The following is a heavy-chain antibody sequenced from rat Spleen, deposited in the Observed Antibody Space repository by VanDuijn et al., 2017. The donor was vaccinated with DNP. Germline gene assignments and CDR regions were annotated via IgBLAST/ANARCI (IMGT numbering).Heavy chain of an antibody. CDR3: ARQGLDDGYLDY. D-gene: IGHD1-12*03. CDR1: GFTFSNYD. V-gene: IGHV5-7*01. J-gene: IGHJ2*01. Sequence: EVQLVESGGGLVQPGRSMKLSCAASGFTFSNYDMAWVRQAPKKGLEWVATISYDGSSTYYRDSVKGRFTISRDNAKSTLYLQRDSLRSEDTATYYCARQGLDDGYLDYWGQGVMVTVSS. CDR2: ISYDGSST.